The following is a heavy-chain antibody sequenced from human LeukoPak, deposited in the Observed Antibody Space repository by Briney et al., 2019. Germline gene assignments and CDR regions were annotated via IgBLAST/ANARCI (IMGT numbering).Heavy chain of an antibody. CDR3: AKGLIEGYYDSSGYYDY. J-gene: IGHJ4*02. V-gene: IGHV3-23*01. CDR2: ISGSGGST. CDR1: GFTFSSYA. Sequence: GGSLRLSCAASGFTFSSYAMSWVRQAPGKGLEWVSAISGSGGSTYYADSVKGRFTISRDNSKNTLYLQMNSLRAEDTAVYYCAKGLIEGYYDSSGYYDYWGQGTLVSVSS. D-gene: IGHD3-22*01.